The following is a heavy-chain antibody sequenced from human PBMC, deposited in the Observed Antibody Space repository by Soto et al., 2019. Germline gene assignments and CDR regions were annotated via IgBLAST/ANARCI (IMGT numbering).Heavy chain of an antibody. D-gene: IGHD3-9*01. CDR2: INAGNGNT. V-gene: IGHV1-3*01. CDR1: GYTFTSYA. J-gene: IGHJ4*02. CDR3: ARGVDDILTGYYKGVYYFDY. Sequence: ASVKVSCKASGYTFTSYAMHWVRQAPGQRLEWMGWINAGNGNTKYSQKYQGRVTITRDTSASTAYMELSSLRSEDTAVYYFARGVDDILTGYYKGVYYFDYWGQGTLVTVSS.